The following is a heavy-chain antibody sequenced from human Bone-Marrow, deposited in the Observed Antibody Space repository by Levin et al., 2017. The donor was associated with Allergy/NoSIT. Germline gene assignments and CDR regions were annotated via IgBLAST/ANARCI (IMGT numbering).Heavy chain of an antibody. Sequence: SGPTLVKPTETLTLTCTVSGFSFNNAKTGVSWIRQPPGKALEWLAHIFSNDEKSYSTSLKSRLTIFKDTSKSQVVLIMTNMDPVDTATYYCAVYGGGAFDIWGQGTMVTVSS. CDR2: IFSNDEK. CDR3: AVYGGGAFDI. V-gene: IGHV2-26*01. CDR1: GFSFNNAKTG. D-gene: IGHD1-14*01. J-gene: IGHJ3*02.